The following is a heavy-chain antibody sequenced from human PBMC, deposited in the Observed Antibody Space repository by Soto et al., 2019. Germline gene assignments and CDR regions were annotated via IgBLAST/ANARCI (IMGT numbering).Heavy chain of an antibody. V-gene: IGHV1-58*01. CDR3: ATGAYCSGGSCSDYYYYYYGMDL. J-gene: IGHJ6*02. CDR1: GCTCRSSA. CDR2: LVVGTGNT. D-gene: IGHD2-15*01. Sequence: VKVSCKASGCTCRSSAVQWVRQARGQRLEWIGWLVVGTGNTNYAQKFQQRVTISSDRSTNTVSMELSSLTSEDTAVYYCATGAYCSGGSCSDYYYYYYGMDLWGQGTTVTVSS.